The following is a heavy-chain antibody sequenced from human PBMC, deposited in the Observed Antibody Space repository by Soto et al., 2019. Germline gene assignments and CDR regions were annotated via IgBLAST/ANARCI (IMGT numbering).Heavy chain of an antibody. CDR1: GSSFSSYW. CDR2: IDPSDSYT. V-gene: IGHV5-10-1*01. J-gene: IGHJ3*02. Sequence: GESLKISCKGSGSSFSSYWITWVRQMPGKGLEWMGRIDPSDSYTNYSPSFQGHVTISADKSISTAYLQWSSLKASDTAMYYCARQAIFGVIIIAFDIWGQGTMVTVSS. CDR3: ARQAIFGVIIIAFDI. D-gene: IGHD3-3*01.